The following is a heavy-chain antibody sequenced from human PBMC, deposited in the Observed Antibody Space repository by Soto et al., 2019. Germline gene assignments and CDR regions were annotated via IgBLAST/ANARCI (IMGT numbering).Heavy chain of an antibody. CDR1: GSTFSSYA. CDR2: IIPIFGTA. D-gene: IGHD3-22*01. Sequence: QVQLVQSGAEVKKPGSSVKVSCKASGSTFSSYAISWVRQAPGQGLEWMGGIIPIFGTANYAQKFQGRVTITADESTSTAYMELSSLRSEDTAVYYCARRPEGSGYYDWFDPWGQGTLVTVSS. CDR3: ARRPEGSGYYDWFDP. V-gene: IGHV1-69*01. J-gene: IGHJ5*02.